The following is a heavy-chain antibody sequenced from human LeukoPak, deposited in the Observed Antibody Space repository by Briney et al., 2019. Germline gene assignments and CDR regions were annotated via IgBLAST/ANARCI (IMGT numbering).Heavy chain of an antibody. CDR3: AKDAGQVGAISANFDY. J-gene: IGHJ4*02. V-gene: IGHV3-23*01. CDR2: ISGSGGST. CDR1: GFTFSSYA. Sequence: PGGSLRLSCAASGFTFSSYAMSWVRQAPGKGLEWVPAISGSGGSTYYADSVKGRFTISRDNSKNTLYLQMNSLRAEDTAVYYCAKDAGQVGAISANFDYWGQGTLVTVSS. D-gene: IGHD1-26*01.